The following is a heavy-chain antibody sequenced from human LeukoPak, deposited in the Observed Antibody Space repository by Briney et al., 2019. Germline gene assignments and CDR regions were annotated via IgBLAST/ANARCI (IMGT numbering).Heavy chain of an antibody. CDR3: ASQSIAVSYYYYGMDA. V-gene: IGHV4-34*01. D-gene: IGHD6-19*01. J-gene: IGHJ6*02. Sequence: PSETLSLTCAVYGGSFSGYYWSWIRQPPGKGLEWIGEINHSGSTNYNPSLKSRVTISVDTSKNQFSLKLSSVTAADTAVYYCASQSIAVSYYYYGMDAWGQGTTVTVSS. CDR2: INHSGST. CDR1: GGSFSGYY.